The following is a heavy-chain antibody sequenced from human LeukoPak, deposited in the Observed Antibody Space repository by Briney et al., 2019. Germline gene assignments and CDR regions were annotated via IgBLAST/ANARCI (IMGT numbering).Heavy chain of an antibody. J-gene: IGHJ3*02. D-gene: IGHD3-22*01. Sequence: SETLSLTCAVYGGSFSGYYWRWIRQPPGKGLEWIGEINHSGSTNYNPSLKSRVTISVDTSKNQFALKLSSVTAADTAEYYCAREVLRTNESDSSGYYYVENAFDIWGQGTMVTVSS. CDR2: INHSGST. V-gene: IGHV4-34*01. CDR3: AREVLRTNESDSSGYYYVENAFDI. CDR1: GGSFSGYY.